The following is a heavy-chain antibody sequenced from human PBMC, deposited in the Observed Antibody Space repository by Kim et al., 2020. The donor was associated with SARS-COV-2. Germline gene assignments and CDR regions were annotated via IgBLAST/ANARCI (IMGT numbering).Heavy chain of an antibody. J-gene: IGHJ6*02. Sequence: SETLSLTCTVSGASIASNTYSWTWVRQRPGEGLEWIGCLYHTQTTYLNPSLESRLTILVDWSTNHFSMKLTSVTAADTAVYFCARDRAPGRGPMWGSSYGMDLWGQGTPVTVSS. D-gene: IGHD2-21*01. CDR3: ARDRAPGRGPMWGSSYGMDL. CDR2: LYHTQTT. V-gene: IGHV4-39*07. CDR1: GASIASNTYS.